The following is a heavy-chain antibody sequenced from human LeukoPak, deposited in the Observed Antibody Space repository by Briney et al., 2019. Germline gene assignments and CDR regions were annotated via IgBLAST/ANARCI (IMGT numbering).Heavy chain of an antibody. J-gene: IGHJ4*02. Sequence: GGSLRLSCAASGFTVSSNYMSWVRQAPGKGLEWVSVIYSGGSTYYADSVEGRFTISRDNSKNTLYLQMNSLRAEDTAVYYCARSGHYDSSGYFPYYFDYWGQGTLVTVSS. V-gene: IGHV3-53*01. CDR3: ARSGHYDSSGYFPYYFDY. CDR1: GFTVSSNY. D-gene: IGHD3-22*01. CDR2: IYSGGST.